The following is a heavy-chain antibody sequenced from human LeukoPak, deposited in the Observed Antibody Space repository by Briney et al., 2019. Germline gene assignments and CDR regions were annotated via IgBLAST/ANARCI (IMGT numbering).Heavy chain of an antibody. V-gene: IGHV4-4*07. CDR1: GGSISSYF. J-gene: IGHJ4*02. CDR3: ARDGADVYGRAFDY. D-gene: IGHD3-10*01. CDR2: IHASGTT. Sequence: PSETLSLTCNVSGGSISSYFWTWIRQPAGKGLEWIGRIHASGTTNYNSSLKSRVSMSVDTSKSQFSLKLTSVTAADTAVYFCARDGADVYGRAFDYWGQGTLVSVSS.